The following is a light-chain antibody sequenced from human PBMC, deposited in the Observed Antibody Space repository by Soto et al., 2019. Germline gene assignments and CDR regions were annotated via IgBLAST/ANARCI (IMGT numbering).Light chain of an antibody. CDR2: EVN. CDR3: CSSGGSPTYV. Sequence: QSALTQPASVSGSPGQSITISCTGTRSDVGGYNFVSWYQQHPGKAPKLMIFEVNKRPSGVSNRFSGSKSGNTASLTISGLKVEDEADYYCCSSGGSPTYVFGTGTKLTVL. J-gene: IGLJ1*01. V-gene: IGLV2-23*02. CDR1: RSDVGGYNF.